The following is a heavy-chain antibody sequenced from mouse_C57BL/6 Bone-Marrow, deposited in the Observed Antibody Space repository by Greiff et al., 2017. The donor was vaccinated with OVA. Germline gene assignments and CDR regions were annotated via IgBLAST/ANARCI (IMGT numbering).Heavy chain of an antibody. CDR2: INPNNGGT. CDR1: GYTFTDYN. Sequence: EVQLQQSGPELVKPGASVKIPCKASGYTFTDYNMDWVKQSHGKSLEWIGDINPNNGGTIYNQKFKGKATLTVATSSSTAYMELSSQTSEDTPFYYCASLYDYDGFACWNQGSLVSVS. J-gene: IGHJ3*01. CDR3: ASLYDYDGFAC. D-gene: IGHD2-4*01. V-gene: IGHV1-18*01.